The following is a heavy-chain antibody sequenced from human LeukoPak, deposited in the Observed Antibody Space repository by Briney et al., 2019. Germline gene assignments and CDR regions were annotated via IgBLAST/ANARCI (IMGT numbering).Heavy chain of an antibody. J-gene: IGHJ4*02. Sequence: GGSLRLSCAASGFTFSSYWMHWVRQVPGKGLVWVSRIHGDGTITNYEDSVKGRFTISRDNARNTLYLLMHSLRAEDTAIYYCARNYVGSITSDFDSWGQGTQVTVSS. D-gene: IGHD1-26*01. CDR2: IHGDGTIT. CDR3: ARNYVGSITSDFDS. V-gene: IGHV3-74*01. CDR1: GFTFSSYW.